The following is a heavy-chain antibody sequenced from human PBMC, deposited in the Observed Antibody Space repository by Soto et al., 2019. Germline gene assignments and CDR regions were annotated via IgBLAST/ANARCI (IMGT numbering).Heavy chain of an antibody. J-gene: IGHJ5*02. D-gene: IGHD3-3*01. Sequence: SETLSLTCAVYDGSFSGYYWSWIRQPPGKGLEWIGEINHSGSTNYDPSLKSRVTISVDTSKNQFSLKLSSVTAADTAVYYCARGYYDFWSGYQYNWFDPWGQGTLVTVSS. CDR3: ARGYYDFWSGYQYNWFDP. CDR1: DGSFSGYY. V-gene: IGHV4-34*01. CDR2: INHSGST.